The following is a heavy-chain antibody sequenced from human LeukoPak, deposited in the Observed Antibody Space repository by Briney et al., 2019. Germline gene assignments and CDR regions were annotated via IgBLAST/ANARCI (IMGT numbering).Heavy chain of an antibody. CDR1: GFTFSDYY. CDR2: ISSSGSTI. Sequence: GGSLRLSCAASGFTFSDYYMSWIGQAPGKGLEWVSYISSSGSTIYYADSVKGRFTISRDNAKNSLYLQMNSLRAEDTAVYYCATHNYGDYGHNWFDPWGQGTLVTVSS. CDR3: ATHNYGDYGHNWFDP. V-gene: IGHV3-11*01. D-gene: IGHD4-17*01. J-gene: IGHJ5*02.